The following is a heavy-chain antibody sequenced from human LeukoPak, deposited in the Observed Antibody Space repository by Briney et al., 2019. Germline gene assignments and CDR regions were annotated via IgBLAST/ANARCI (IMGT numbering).Heavy chain of an antibody. CDR3: ARQLYGSDY. D-gene: IGHD4-17*01. V-gene: IGHV4-34*01. CDR1: GVSFSTYY. J-gene: IGHJ4*02. CDR2: VNHSGNT. Sequence: SETLSLTCDVSGVSFSTYYWSWIRQSPEKGLEWIGEVNHSGNTNYNPSLKGRVTISVGTSKNQFSLKLSSVTAADTAVYYCARQLYGSDYWGQGTLVTVSS.